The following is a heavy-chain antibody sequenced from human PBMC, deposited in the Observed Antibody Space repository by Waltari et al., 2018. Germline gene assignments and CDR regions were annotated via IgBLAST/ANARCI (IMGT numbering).Heavy chain of an antibody. CDR1: GFSLTTPEVG. CDR2: FYWDDDK. CDR3: ARPVPLTGMGGYFDY. J-gene: IGHJ4*02. D-gene: IGHD3-9*01. Sequence: QITLKESGPTLVKPTQTLTLTCSFSGFSLTTPEVGVAWIRPPPGKSLEWLGVFYWDDDKRYNASLQTRLTITRDTSGDRVVLIMTSMDPVDTATYYCARPVPLTGMGGYFDYWGQGILVNVSA. V-gene: IGHV2-5*02.